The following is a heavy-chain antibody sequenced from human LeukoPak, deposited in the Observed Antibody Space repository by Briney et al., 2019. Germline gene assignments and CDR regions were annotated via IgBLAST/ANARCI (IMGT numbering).Heavy chain of an antibody. J-gene: IGHJ5*02. CDR3: ARGQTQSNVVAFDP. CDR1: GGSISSDSYY. V-gene: IGHV4-61*02. CDR2: ISTSGST. Sequence: SQTLSLTCTVSGGSISSDSYYWSWIRQPAGKGLEWIGRISTSGSTNYNPSLKSRVTISVDTSKNQFSLKLSSVTAADTAVYYCARGQTQSNVVAFDPWGQGTLVTVSS. D-gene: IGHD2-21*01.